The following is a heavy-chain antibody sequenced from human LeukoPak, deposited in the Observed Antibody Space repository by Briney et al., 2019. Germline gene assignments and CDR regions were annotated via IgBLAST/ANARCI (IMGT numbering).Heavy chain of an antibody. J-gene: IGHJ4*02. CDR2: ISYDGSNK. V-gene: IGHV3-30*03. D-gene: IGHD3-10*01. Sequence: GGSLRLSCAASGFTFSSYGMHWVRQAPGKGLEWVAVISYDGSNKYYADSVKGRFTISRDNSKNTLYLQMNSLRAEDTAVYYCASMVRGVITYYFDYWGQGTLVTVSS. CDR1: GFTFSSYG. CDR3: ASMVRGVITYYFDY.